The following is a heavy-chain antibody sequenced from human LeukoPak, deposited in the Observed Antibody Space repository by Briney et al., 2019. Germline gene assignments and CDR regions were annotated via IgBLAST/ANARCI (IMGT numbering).Heavy chain of an antibody. CDR3: ARLSSYGSGSYYNSLYYFDY. CDR1: GGSISSYY. J-gene: IGHJ4*02. D-gene: IGHD3-10*01. CDR2: IYYSGST. V-gene: IGHV4-59*08. Sequence: SETLSLTCTVSGGSISSYYWSWIRQPPGKGLEWIGYIYYSGSTNYNPSLKSRVTISVDTSKNQFSLKLSSVTAADTAVYYCARLSSYGSGSYYNSLYYFDYWGQGTLVTVSS.